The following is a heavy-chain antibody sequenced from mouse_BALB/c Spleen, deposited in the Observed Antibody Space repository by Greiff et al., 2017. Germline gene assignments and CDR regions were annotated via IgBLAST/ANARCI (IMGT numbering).Heavy chain of an antibody. CDR3: ARGAGTGTMDY. CDR2: IYPGNVNT. D-gene: IGHD4-1*01. J-gene: IGHJ4*01. Sequence: QVQLQQSGPELVKPGASVRISCKASGYTFTSYYIHWVKQRPGQGLEWIGWIYPGNVNTKYNEKFKGKATLTADKSSSTAYMQLSSLTSEDSAVYFCARGAGTGTMDYWGQGTSVTVSS. CDR1: GYTFTSYY. V-gene: IGHV1S56*01.